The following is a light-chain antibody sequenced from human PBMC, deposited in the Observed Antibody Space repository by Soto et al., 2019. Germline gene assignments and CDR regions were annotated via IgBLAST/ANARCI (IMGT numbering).Light chain of an antibody. CDR1: QSINSW. CDR2: KAS. CDR3: QQYNSYPWT. J-gene: IGKJ1*01. Sequence: DIQMTQSPSTLSASVGERVTITCRASQSINSWLAWYQQKPGKAPNLLIYKASSLESGVPSRFSGSGSGTEFTLTISSLQPDDLATYYCQQYNSYPWTFGQGTKVEIK. V-gene: IGKV1-5*03.